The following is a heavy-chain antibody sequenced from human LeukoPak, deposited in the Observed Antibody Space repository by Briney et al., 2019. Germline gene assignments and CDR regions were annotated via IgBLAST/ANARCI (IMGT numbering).Heavy chain of an antibody. Sequence: GGSLRLSCAVSGFTFSSYGMHWVRQAPGKGLEWVAVIWYDGSNKYYADSVKGRFTISRDNSKNTLYLQMNSLRAEDTAVYYCARDGSQYSSGWYHFDYWGQGTLVTVSS. J-gene: IGHJ4*02. CDR1: GFTFSSYG. V-gene: IGHV3-33*01. CDR3: ARDGSQYSSGWYHFDY. D-gene: IGHD6-19*01. CDR2: IWYDGSNK.